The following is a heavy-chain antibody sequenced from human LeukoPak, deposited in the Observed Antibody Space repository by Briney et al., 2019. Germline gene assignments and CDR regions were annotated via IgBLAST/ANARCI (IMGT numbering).Heavy chain of an antibody. CDR1: GYTFTSYY. Sequence: GASVNVSYKPSGYTFTSYYMLWVRQAPGQGLEWMGIINPSGGSTSYAQKFQSRVTMTRDTSTITVYMELSSLRSEDTAVYYCARDGYNFDHWGKGTLVTVSS. CDR2: INPSGGST. D-gene: IGHD5-24*01. J-gene: IGHJ5*02. CDR3: ARDGYNFDH. V-gene: IGHV1-46*01.